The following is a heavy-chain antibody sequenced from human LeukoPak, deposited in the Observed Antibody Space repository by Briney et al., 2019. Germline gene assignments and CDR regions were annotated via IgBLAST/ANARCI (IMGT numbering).Heavy chain of an antibody. Sequence: ASVKVSCKASGRTFSSYAISWVRQAPGQGLEWMGGIIPIFGTANYAQKFQGRVTITADESTSTAYMELSSLRSEDTAVYYCARDHCSSTSCYYLTDPPFDPWGQGTLITVSS. J-gene: IGHJ5*02. D-gene: IGHD2-2*01. CDR2: IIPIFGTA. CDR3: ARDHCSSTSCYYLTDPPFDP. V-gene: IGHV1-69*01. CDR1: GRTFSSYA.